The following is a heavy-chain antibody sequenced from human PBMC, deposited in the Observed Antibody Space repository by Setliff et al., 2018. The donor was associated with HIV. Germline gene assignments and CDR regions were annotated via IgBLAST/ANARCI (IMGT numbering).Heavy chain of an antibody. J-gene: IGHJ6*03. V-gene: IGHV1-18*01. CDR1: GYTFTSYG. Sequence: ASVKVSCKASGYTFTSYGISWVRQAPGQGLEWMGWISGYNGNTNYAQKLQGRVTMTTDTSTSTAYMELRSLIFEDTAVYYCARVPVSNYYYYMDVWGKGTTVTVSS. CDR2: ISGYNGNT. CDR3: ARVPVSNYYYYMDV.